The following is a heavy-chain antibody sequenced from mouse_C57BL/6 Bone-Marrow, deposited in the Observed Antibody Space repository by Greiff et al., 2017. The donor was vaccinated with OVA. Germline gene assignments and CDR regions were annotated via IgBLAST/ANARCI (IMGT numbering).Heavy chain of an antibody. CDR1: GYTFTDYY. CDR2: INPNNGGT. J-gene: IGHJ2*01. V-gene: IGHV1-26*01. CDR3: ARFDGYYSYYLDY. Sequence: EVQLQQSGPELVKPGASVKISCKASGYTFTDYYMNWVKQSHGKSLEWIGDINPNNGGTSYNQKFKGKATLTVDKSSSTAYMELRSLTSEDSAVYYCARFDGYYSYYLDYWGQGTTLTVSS. D-gene: IGHD2-3*01.